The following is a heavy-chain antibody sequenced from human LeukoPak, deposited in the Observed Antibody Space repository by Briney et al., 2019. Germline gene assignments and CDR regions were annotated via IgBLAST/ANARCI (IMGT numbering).Heavy chain of an antibody. V-gene: IGHV3-23*01. D-gene: IGHD6-13*01. J-gene: IGHJ4*02. Sequence: GGSLRLSWAASGFTFSSYAMSWVRQAPGKGLEWVSAISGSGGSTYYADSVKGRFTISRDNSKNTLYLQMNSLRAGDTAVYYCAKTGTPWYYFDYWGQGTLVTVSS. CDR1: GFTFSSYA. CDR3: AKTGTPWYYFDY. CDR2: ISGSGGST.